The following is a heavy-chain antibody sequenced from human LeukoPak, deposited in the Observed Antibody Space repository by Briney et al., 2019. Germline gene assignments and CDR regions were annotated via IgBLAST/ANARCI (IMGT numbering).Heavy chain of an antibody. Sequence: PSETLSLTCTVSGGSISSGDYYWSWIRQPPGKGLEWIGYIYYSGSTYYNPSLKSRVTISVDTSKNQFSLKLSSVTAADTAVYYCARVFASYGDSRLDYWGQGTLVTDSS. CDR3: ARVFASYGDSRLDY. D-gene: IGHD4-17*01. CDR2: IYYSGST. J-gene: IGHJ4*02. CDR1: GGSISSGDYY. V-gene: IGHV4-30-4*08.